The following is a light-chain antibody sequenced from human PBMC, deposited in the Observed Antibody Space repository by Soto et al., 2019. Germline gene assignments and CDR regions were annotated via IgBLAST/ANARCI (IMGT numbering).Light chain of an antibody. CDR1: SSDVGGYNY. Sequence: QSALTQPPSASGSPGQSVTISCTGTSSDVGGYNYVSWYQQHPGKAPKVMIYEVNKRLSGVPDRFSGSKSGNTASLTVSGLQAEDEADYYCKSYTGINNWVFGGGTKVTVL. CDR3: KSYTGINNWV. V-gene: IGLV2-8*01. CDR2: EVN. J-gene: IGLJ3*02.